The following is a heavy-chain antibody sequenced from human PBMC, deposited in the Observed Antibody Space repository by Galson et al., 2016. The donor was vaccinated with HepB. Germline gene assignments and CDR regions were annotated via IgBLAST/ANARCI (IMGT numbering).Heavy chain of an antibody. CDR2: MSHDGSHI. CDR3: AKDHGNRWLNNWFDP. V-gene: IGHV3-30*18. J-gene: IGHJ5*02. D-gene: IGHD6-19*01. CDR1: GFTFSGYN. Sequence: CAASGFTFSGYNMDWVRQAPGKGLEWVAVMSHDGSHIFYVDSVKGRFSISRDNSKNTLYLQMNSLRDEDTAVYYCAKDHGNRWLNNWFDPWGQGTLVTVSS.